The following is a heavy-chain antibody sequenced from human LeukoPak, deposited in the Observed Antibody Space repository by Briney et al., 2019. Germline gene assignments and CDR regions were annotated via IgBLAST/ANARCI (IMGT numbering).Heavy chain of an antibody. CDR2: ISGSGGST. V-gene: IGHV3-23*01. CDR3: AIFQISSSWPEYFQH. D-gene: IGHD6-13*01. J-gene: IGHJ1*01. Sequence: GGSLRLSCAASGFTFSSYGMSWVRQAPGKGLEWVSAISGSGGSTYYEDSVKGRFTISGDNSKNKLYLQVNSLRADETAIYYCAIFQISSSWPEYFQHWGQGTLVTVSS. CDR1: GFTFSSYG.